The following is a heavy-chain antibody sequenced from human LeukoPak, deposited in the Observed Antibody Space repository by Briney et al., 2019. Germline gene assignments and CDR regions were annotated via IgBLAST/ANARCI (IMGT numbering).Heavy chain of an antibody. Sequence: PSETLSLTCTVSGGSISTYYWSWIRLPPGKGLEWIGYIYYSGSTNYNPSLKSRVTISVDTSKNQFSLKLSSVTAADTAVYYCAISVAGTSHFDYWGQGTLVTVSS. CDR2: IYYSGST. V-gene: IGHV4-59*01. D-gene: IGHD6-19*01. CDR3: AISVAGTSHFDY. J-gene: IGHJ4*02. CDR1: GGSISTYY.